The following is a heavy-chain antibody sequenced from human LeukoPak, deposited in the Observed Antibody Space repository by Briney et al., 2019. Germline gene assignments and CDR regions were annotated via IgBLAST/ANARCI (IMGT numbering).Heavy chain of an antibody. V-gene: IGHV3-53*01. J-gene: IGHJ4*02. Sequence: PGGSLRLSCAASGFTVSSNYMSWVRQAPGKGLEWVSVIYSGGSTYYADSVKGRFTISRDNSKSTLYIQMNSLRAEDTAVYYCARGLEWLGTYYFDYWGQGTLVTVSS. CDR1: GFTVSSNY. CDR3: ARGLEWLGTYYFDY. CDR2: IYSGGST. D-gene: IGHD6-19*01.